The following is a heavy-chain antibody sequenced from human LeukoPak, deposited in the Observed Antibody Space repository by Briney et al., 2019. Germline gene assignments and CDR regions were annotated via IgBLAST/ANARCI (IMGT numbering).Heavy chain of an antibody. CDR3: AKERGSDFWSGYYSYYMDV. Sequence: PGGSLRLSCAASGFTFSSYGMHWVRQAPGKGLEWVAFIRYDGSNKYYADSVKGRFTISRDNSKNTLYLQMNSLRAEDTAVYYCAKERGSDFWSGYYSYYMDVWGKGTTVTVSS. CDR1: GFTFSSYG. J-gene: IGHJ6*03. D-gene: IGHD3-3*01. V-gene: IGHV3-30*02. CDR2: IRYDGSNK.